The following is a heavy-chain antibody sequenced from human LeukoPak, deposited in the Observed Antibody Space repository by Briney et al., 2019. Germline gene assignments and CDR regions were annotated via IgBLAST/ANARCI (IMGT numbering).Heavy chain of an antibody. CDR2: ISNSGTYT. Sequence: PGGALRLSCAASGFTFSDGYMSWIRQAPGKGLEWVSYISNSGTYTNYADSVRGRFTISRDNAKHSLYLQMNSLRAEDTAVYYCARSREAGPGAYFDYWGQGTLVTVSS. J-gene: IGHJ4*02. CDR3: ARSREAGPGAYFDY. D-gene: IGHD6-19*01. V-gene: IGHV3-11*03. CDR1: GFTFSDGY.